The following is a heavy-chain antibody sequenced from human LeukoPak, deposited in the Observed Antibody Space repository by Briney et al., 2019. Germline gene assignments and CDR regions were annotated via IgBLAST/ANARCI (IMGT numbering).Heavy chain of an antibody. V-gene: IGHV3-30*18. CDR1: GFTFSSYG. D-gene: IGHD2-2*01. CDR2: ISYDGSNK. Sequence: PGGSLRLSCAASGFTFSSYGMHWVRQAPGKGLEWVAVISYDGSNKYYADSVKGRFTISRDNSKNTLYLQMNSLRAEDTAVYYCANLDDLHCSSTSCHDAFDIWGQGTMVTVSS. CDR3: ANLDDLHCSSTSCHDAFDI. J-gene: IGHJ3*02.